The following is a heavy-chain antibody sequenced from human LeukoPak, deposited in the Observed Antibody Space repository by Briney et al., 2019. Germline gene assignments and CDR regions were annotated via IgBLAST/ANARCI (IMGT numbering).Heavy chain of an antibody. CDR2: IKSDGSYT. D-gene: IGHD5-18*01. CDR3: ARDVRGGYHDH. J-gene: IGHJ5*02. V-gene: IGHV3-74*01. Sequence: PGGSLRLSCAASGFTFSGYWMHWVRQAQGKGLVWVSRIKSDGSYTAYADSVKGRFTISRDNAKNTLYLQMNSLRAEDTAVYYCARDVRGGYHDHWGQGTLVTVSS. CDR1: GFTFSGYW.